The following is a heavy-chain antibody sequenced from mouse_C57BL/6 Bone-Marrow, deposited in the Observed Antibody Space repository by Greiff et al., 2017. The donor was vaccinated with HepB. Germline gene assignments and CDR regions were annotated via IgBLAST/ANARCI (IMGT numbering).Heavy chain of an antibody. J-gene: IGHJ4*01. Sequence: EVQLQESGGGLVKPGGSLKLSCAASGFTFSDYGMHWVRQAPEKGLEWVAYISSGSSTIYYADTVKGRFTISRDNAKNTLFLQMTSLRSEDTAMYYCARFITTVVATRRYAMDYWGQGTSVTVSS. CDR3: ARFITTVVATRRYAMDY. CDR1: GFTFSDYG. CDR2: ISSGSSTI. D-gene: IGHD1-1*01. V-gene: IGHV5-17*01.